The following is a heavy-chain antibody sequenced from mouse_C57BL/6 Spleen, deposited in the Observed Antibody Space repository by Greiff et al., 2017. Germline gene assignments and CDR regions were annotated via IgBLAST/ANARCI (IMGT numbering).Heavy chain of an antibody. CDR1: GFSLTSYG. J-gene: IGHJ4*01. V-gene: IGHV2-5*01. Sequence: VKLMESGPGLVQPSQSLSITCTVSGFSLTSYGVHWVRQSPGKGLAWLGVIWRGGSTDYNAAFMSRLSITKDNSKSQVFFKMNSLQADDTAIYDCAKKDTTVPCAMDYWGQGTSVTVSA. CDR3: AKKDTTVPCAMDY. CDR2: IWRGGST. D-gene: IGHD1-1*01.